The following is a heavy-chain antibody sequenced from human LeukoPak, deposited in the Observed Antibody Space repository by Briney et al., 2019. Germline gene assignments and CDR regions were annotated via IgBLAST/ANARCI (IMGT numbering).Heavy chain of an antibody. D-gene: IGHD3-10*01. CDR2: IIPIFGTA. Sequence: ASVTVSCKASGGTFSSYAISWVRQAPGQGLEWMGGIIPIFGTANYAQKFQGRVTITADESTSTAYMELSSLRSEDTAVYYCARGAWFGEFYYGMDVWGQGTTVTVSS. J-gene: IGHJ6*02. CDR3: ARGAWFGEFYYGMDV. V-gene: IGHV1-69*13. CDR1: GGTFSSYA.